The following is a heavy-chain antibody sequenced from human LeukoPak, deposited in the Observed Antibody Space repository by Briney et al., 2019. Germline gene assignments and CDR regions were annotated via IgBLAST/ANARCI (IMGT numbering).Heavy chain of an antibody. V-gene: IGHV1-18*01. J-gene: IGHJ4*02. D-gene: IGHD3-16*02. CDR2: ISAYNGNT. CDR1: GYTFISYG. CDR3: ARGDYVWGSYRPYYFDY. Sequence: GASVKVSCKASGYTFISYGISWVRQAPGQGLEWMGWISAYNGNTNYAQKLQGRVTMTTDTSTSTAYMELRSLRSDDTAVYYCARGDYVWGSYRPYYFDYWGQGTLVTVSS.